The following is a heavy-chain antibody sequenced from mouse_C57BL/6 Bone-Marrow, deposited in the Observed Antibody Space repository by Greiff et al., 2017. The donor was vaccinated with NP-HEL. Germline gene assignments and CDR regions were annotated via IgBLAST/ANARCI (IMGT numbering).Heavy chain of an antibody. J-gene: IGHJ2*01. CDR1: GYTFTSYW. Sequence: QVQLQQPGAELVKPGASVKLSCKASGYTFTSYWMQWVKQRPGQGLEWIGEIDPSDSYTNYNQKFKGKATLTVDTSSSTAYMQLSSLTSEDSAVYYCARAGIYDGFDYWGQGTTLTVSS. D-gene: IGHD1-1*01. CDR3: ARAGIYDGFDY. V-gene: IGHV1-50*01. CDR2: IDPSDSYT.